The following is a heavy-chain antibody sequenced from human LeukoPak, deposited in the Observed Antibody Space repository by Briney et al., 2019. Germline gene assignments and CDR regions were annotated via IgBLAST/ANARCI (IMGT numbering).Heavy chain of an antibody. CDR2: IYTSGST. CDR3: ARDDPLYCSSTSCYGRGFDY. J-gene: IGHJ4*02. Sequence: SETLSLTCTVSGGSISSGSYYWSWIRQPAGKGLEWIGRIYTSGSTNYNPSLKSRVTISVDTSKNQFSLKLSSVTAADTAVYYCARDDPLYCSSTSCYGRGFDYWGQGTLVTVSS. CDR1: GGSISSGSYY. D-gene: IGHD2-2*01. V-gene: IGHV4-61*02.